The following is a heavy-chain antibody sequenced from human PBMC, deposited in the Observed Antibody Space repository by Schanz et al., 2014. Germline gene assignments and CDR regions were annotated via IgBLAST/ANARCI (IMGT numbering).Heavy chain of an antibody. Sequence: QVQLVQSGAEVKKPGASVKVSCKASGYTFTSSGFSWVRQAPGQGLEWMGWINGYNAHTNYAQKFQGRVTMTTDTSTSTVYMELRSLRSDDTAVYYCTSMATIPRNWFDPWGQGTLVTVSS. V-gene: IGHV1-18*01. D-gene: IGHD2-2*02. CDR1: GYTFTSSG. CDR3: TSMATIPRNWFDP. J-gene: IGHJ5*02. CDR2: INGYNAHT.